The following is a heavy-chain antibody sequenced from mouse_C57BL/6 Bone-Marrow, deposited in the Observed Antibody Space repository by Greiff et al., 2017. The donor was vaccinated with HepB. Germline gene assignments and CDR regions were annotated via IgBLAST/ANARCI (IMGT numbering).Heavy chain of an antibody. CDR2: IWSGGST. Sequence: QVQLKESGPGLVQPSQSLSITCTVSGFSLTSYGVHWVRQPPGKGLEWLGVIWSGGSTDYNAAFISRLSISKDNSKSQVFIKMNSLQADDTAIYYCAKNYGNSGMDYWGQGTSVTVSS. CDR1: GFSLTSYG. V-gene: IGHV2-4*01. CDR3: AKNYGNSGMDY. D-gene: IGHD2-1*01. J-gene: IGHJ4*01.